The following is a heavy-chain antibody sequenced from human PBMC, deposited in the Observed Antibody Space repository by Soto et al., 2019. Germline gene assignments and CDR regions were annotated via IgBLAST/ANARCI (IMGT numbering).Heavy chain of an antibody. CDR3: ATDRPYDYVWGSYRPFNAFDI. CDR1: GYTFTSYG. CDR2: ISAYNGNT. D-gene: IGHD3-16*02. J-gene: IGHJ3*02. V-gene: IGHV1-18*04. Sequence: ASVKVSCKASGYTFTSYGISWVRQAPGQGLEWMGWISAYNGNTNYAQKLQGRVTMTTDTSTSTAYMELRSLRSDDTAVYYCATDRPYDYVWGSYRPFNAFDIWGKGPMVTVSS.